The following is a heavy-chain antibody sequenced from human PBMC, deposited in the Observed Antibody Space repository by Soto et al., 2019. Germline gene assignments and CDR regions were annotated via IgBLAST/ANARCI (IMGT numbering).Heavy chain of an antibody. Sequence: EESLKISCTGSGYSYTIYWMSWVRQMHGKGLEWMGRIDPSDSYTNYSPSFQGHVTISADKSISTAYLQWSSLKASDTAMYYCAREKTSWFDPWGQGTLVTVSS. CDR1: GYSYTIYW. CDR2: IDPSDSYT. CDR3: AREKTSWFDP. J-gene: IGHJ5*02. V-gene: IGHV5-10-1*01.